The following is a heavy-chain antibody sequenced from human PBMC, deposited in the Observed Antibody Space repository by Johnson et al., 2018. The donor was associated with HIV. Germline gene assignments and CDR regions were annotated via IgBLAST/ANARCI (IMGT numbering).Heavy chain of an antibody. Sequence: QVQLVESGGGVVQRGGSLRLACAASGFTFSDYYMSWIRQAPGKGLEWVSYISSSGSTIYYADSVKGRLPSTRDNATNALYLQMNSLRTEDTAVDFCAKDSSHIVPCRPQLDAFDIWGQGTMVTVSS. V-gene: IGHV3-11*01. CDR1: GFTFSDYY. D-gene: IGHD2-21*01. CDR3: AKDSSHIVPCRPQLDAFDI. J-gene: IGHJ3*02. CDR2: ISSSGSTI.